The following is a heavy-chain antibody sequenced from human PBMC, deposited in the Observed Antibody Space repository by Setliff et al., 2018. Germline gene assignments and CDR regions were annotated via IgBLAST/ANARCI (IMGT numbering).Heavy chain of an antibody. D-gene: IGHD5-12*01. V-gene: IGHV4-59*01. CDR3: ARGGTFRYFDY. J-gene: IGHJ4*02. CDR2: VYYSGAA. CDR1: GGSFSTYY. Sequence: ETLSLTCTVSGGSFSTYYWSWIRQAPGKGLEWIGHVYYSGAANYNPSLKSRVTVSVDTSKNQFSLRLISVTAADTAVYYCARGGTFRYFDYWGQGTPGT.